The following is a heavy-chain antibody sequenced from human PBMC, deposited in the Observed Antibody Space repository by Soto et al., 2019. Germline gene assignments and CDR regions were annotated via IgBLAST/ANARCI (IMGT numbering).Heavy chain of an antibody. Sequence: GGSLRLSCAASGFTFSSYAMHWVRQAPGKGLEWVAVISYDGSNKYYADSVKGRFTISRDNSKNTLYLQMNSLRAEDTAVYYCARAPSKQWLVPNYYYYGMDVWGQGTTVTVSS. CDR2: ISYDGSNK. D-gene: IGHD6-19*01. CDR1: GFTFSSYA. J-gene: IGHJ6*02. V-gene: IGHV3-30-3*01. CDR3: ARAPSKQWLVPNYYYYGMDV.